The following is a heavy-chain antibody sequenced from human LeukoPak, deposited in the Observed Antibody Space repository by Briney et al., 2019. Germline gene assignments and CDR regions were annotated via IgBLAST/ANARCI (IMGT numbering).Heavy chain of an antibody. Sequence: ASVKVSCKASGYTLTGYYMHWVRQAPGQGLEWMGWINPNSGGRNYAQKFQGRVTMTRDTSISTAYMELSRLRSDDTAVYYCARAKRQRDAFDIWGQGTMVTVSS. CDR2: INPNSGGR. V-gene: IGHV1-2*02. CDR3: ARAKRQRDAFDI. D-gene: IGHD1-1*01. J-gene: IGHJ3*02. CDR1: GYTLTGYY.